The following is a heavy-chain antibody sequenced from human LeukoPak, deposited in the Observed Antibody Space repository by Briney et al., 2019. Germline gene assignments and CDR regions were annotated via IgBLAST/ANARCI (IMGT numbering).Heavy chain of an antibody. CDR3: ARDRRYGDYPGA. Sequence: GGSLRLSCAASGFTFSSYAMSWVRQAPGKGLEWVSAISGSGGSTYYADSVKGRFTISRDNAKNSLYLQMNSLRAEDTAVYYCARDRRYGDYPGAWGQGTLVTVSS. V-gene: IGHV3-23*01. CDR1: GFTFSSYA. CDR2: ISGSGGST. J-gene: IGHJ5*02. D-gene: IGHD4-17*01.